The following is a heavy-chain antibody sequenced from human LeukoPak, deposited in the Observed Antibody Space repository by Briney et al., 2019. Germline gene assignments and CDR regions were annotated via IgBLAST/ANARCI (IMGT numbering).Heavy chain of an antibody. D-gene: IGHD3-16*01. V-gene: IGHV1-2*02. CDR1: GYTFTDYN. J-gene: IGHJ4*02. CDR3: ARPVLRLSGAFEF. CDR2: ISPNTGGT. Sequence: ASVKVSCKASGYTFTDYNIHWVRQAPGQGLEWMGWISPNTGGTKYAQEFQGRVIVTRDTSISTAYMELSRLRSDDTAMYYCARPVLRLSGAFEFWGQGTPVIVSS.